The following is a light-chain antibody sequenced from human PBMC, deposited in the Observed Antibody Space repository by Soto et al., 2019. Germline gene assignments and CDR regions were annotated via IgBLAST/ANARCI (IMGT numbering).Light chain of an antibody. J-gene: IGKJ4*01. CDR1: PSVIYSSKNKDH. CDR3: QQYYSTPLT. Sequence: DIVMPQSPDSLAVSRFEIAPINXSSSPSVIYSSKNKDHLAWYQEKPGQPPKLLIYWASTRESGVPDRFSGSGSGTDFTLTISSLQAEDVAVYYCQQYYSTPLTFGGGTKVDIK. CDR2: WAS. V-gene: IGKV4-1*01.